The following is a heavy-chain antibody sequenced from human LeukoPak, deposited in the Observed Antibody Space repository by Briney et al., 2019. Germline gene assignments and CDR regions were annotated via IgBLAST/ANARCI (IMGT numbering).Heavy chain of an antibody. CDR3: ARGDYYDSSGYYEVFDY. D-gene: IGHD3-22*01. J-gene: IGHJ4*02. CDR1: GGSFSSYY. CDR2: IYTSGST. V-gene: IGHV4-59*10. Sequence: SETLSLTCAVYGGSFSSYYWSWIRQPAGKGLEWIGRIYTSGSTNYNPSLKSRVTMSVDTSKNQFSLKLSSVTAADTAVYYCARGDYYDSSGYYEVFDYWGQGTLVTVSS.